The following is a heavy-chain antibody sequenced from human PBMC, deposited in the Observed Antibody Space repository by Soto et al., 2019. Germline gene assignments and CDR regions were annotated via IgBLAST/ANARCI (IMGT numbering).Heavy chain of an antibody. Sequence: SVKVSCKASGGTFSSYAISWVRQAPGQGLEWMGGIIPICGTANYAQKFQGRVTITADESTSTAYMELSSLRSEDTAVYYCARGRGYYDSSGYYSPGAFDIWGQGTMVTVSS. V-gene: IGHV1-69*13. D-gene: IGHD3-22*01. J-gene: IGHJ3*02. CDR2: IIPICGTA. CDR1: GGTFSSYA. CDR3: ARGRGYYDSSGYYSPGAFDI.